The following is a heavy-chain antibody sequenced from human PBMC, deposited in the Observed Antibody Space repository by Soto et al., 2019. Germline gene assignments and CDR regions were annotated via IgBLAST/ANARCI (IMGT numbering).Heavy chain of an antibody. J-gene: IGHJ6*02. Sequence: QVQLQESGPGLVKPSQTLSLTCTVSGGSISSGGYYWSWIRQHPGKGLEWIGYIYSSTYYNPSLKRRVTISVDTSKNQFSLKLSSVTAADTAVYYCARDYRASYPAYYYYGMDVWCQGTTVTVSS. D-gene: IGHD3-16*02. CDR2: IYSST. V-gene: IGHV4-31*03. CDR1: GGSISSGGYY. CDR3: ARDYRASYPAYYYYGMDV.